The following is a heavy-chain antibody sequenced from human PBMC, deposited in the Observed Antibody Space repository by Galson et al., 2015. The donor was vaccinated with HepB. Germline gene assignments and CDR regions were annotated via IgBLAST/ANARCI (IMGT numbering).Heavy chain of an antibody. D-gene: IGHD3-22*01. V-gene: IGHV1-18*01. CDR1: GYTFTSYG. J-gene: IGHJ4*02. Sequence: QSGAEVKKPGASVKVSCKASGYTFTSYGISWVRQAPGQGLEWMGWISAYNGNTNYAQKLQGRVTMTTDTSTSTAYMELRSLRSDDTAVYYCARAARDYDSSGPGAYWGQGTLVTVSS. CDR2: ISAYNGNT. CDR3: ARAARDYDSSGPGAY.